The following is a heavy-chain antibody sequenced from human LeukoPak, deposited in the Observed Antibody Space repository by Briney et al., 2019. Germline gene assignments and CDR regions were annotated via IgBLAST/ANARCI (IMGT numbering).Heavy chain of an antibody. CDR1: GGSFSGYY. Sequence: SETLSLTCAVYGGSFSGYYWSWIRQPPGRRLEWIGEVNHSGSTNYNPSLKSRVTISVDTSKNQFSLKLSSVTAADTALYYCARGLDDTTILTLFDYWGQGTLVTVSS. CDR3: ARGLDDTTILTLFDY. CDR2: VNHSGST. J-gene: IGHJ4*02. D-gene: IGHD5-18*01. V-gene: IGHV4-34*01.